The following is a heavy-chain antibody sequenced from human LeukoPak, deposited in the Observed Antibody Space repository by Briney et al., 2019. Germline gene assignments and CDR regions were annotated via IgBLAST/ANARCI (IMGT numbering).Heavy chain of an antibody. J-gene: IGHJ2*01. V-gene: IGHV4-39*01. CDR3: ARQRWELEPDTPWYFDL. CDR2: IYYSGST. Sequence: PSETLSLTCTVSGGSISSSSYYWGWTRQPPGKGLEWIGSIYYSGSTYYNPSLKSRVTISVDTSKNQFSLKLSSVTAADTAVYYCARQRWELEPDTPWYFDLWGRGTLVTVSS. CDR1: GGSISSSSYY. D-gene: IGHD1-26*01.